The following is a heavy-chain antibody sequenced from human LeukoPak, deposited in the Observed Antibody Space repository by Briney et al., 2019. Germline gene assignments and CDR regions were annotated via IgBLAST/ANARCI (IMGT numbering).Heavy chain of an antibody. CDR1: GGSISSYY. D-gene: IGHD3-22*01. J-gene: IGHJ4*02. Sequence: SETLSLTCTVSGGSISSYYWSWLRQPPGKGLEWIGYIYYSGSTNYNPSLKSRVTISVDTSKNQFSLKLSSVTAADTAVYYCARDQWNQAYYFDSSGYYPDYWGQGTLVTVSS. CDR3: ARDQWNQAYYFDSSGYYPDY. CDR2: IYYSGST. V-gene: IGHV4-59*01.